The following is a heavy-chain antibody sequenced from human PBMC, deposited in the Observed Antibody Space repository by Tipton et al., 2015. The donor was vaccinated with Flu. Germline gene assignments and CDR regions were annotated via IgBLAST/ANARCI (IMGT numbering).Heavy chain of an antibody. CDR1: GGSITGSSNF. J-gene: IGHJ4*02. CDR2: IYYSGST. CDR3: ARHISVYSGSYSYYFDY. D-gene: IGHD1-26*01. Sequence: TLSLTCTVSGGSITGSSNFWGWIRQPPGKGLEWIGSIYYSGSTYYNPSLKSRVTISVGTSKNQFSLRLSSVTAADTAVYFCARHISVYSGSYSYYFDYWGQGTLVTVSS. V-gene: IGHV4-39*01.